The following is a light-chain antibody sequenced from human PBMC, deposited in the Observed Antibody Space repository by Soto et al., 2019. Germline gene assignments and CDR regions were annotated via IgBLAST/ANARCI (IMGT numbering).Light chain of an antibody. CDR1: QNIRGW. J-gene: IGKJ1*01. CDR2: DAS. V-gene: IGKV1-5*01. CDR3: QQYNSYSWT. Sequence: DIRMTQSPSTLSTSVGDRVTITCRASQNIRGWLAWYQQKPGKAPKLLIYDASTLKSGVPSRFSGSGSGTEFTLTISSLQPDDFATYYCQQYNSYSWTFGQGTTVAIK.